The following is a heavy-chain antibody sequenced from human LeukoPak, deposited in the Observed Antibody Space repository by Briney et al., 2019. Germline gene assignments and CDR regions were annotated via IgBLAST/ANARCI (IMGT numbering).Heavy chain of an antibody. CDR1: GFTFNINA. CDR2: ISDNGGST. D-gene: IGHD3-22*01. Sequence: GGSLRLSCATSGFTFNINAMSWVRQAPGKGLEWVSVISDNGGSTYYADSVQGRFTISRDNSKSTLYLQMNSLRAEDTAVYYCAKVGIVVGGDYYDYWGQGTLVTVSS. J-gene: IGHJ4*02. V-gene: IGHV3-23*01. CDR3: AKVGIVVGGDYYDY.